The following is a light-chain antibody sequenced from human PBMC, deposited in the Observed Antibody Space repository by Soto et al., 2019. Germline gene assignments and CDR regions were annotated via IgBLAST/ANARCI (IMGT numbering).Light chain of an antibody. J-gene: IGKJ1*01. CDR1: QSVSSSY. CDR2: VAS. V-gene: IGKV3-20*01. Sequence: EIVLTQSPGTLSLSPGERATLSCRASQSVSSSYLAWYQQKPGQAPRLLIYVASSRATGIPDRFSGSGSGTDFTLTISRLEPEAFAVYYCQQYGSSLWTFGQGTKVEI. CDR3: QQYGSSLWT.